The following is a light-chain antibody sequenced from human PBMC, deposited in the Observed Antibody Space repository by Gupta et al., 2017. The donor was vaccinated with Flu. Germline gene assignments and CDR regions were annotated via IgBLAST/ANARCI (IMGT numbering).Light chain of an antibody. CDR2: KAS. J-gene: IGKJ1*01. Sequence: IQMTQSPSTLSASVGDRVTITCRASQSISDWLAWFQQRPGKPPKLLIYKASRRNSGVPSRFSGSGYEKEFTLTSSSRQTDDFANYYGQQDNNFQTFGQETKVEIK. CDR3: QQDNNFQT. V-gene: IGKV1-5*03. CDR1: QSISDW.